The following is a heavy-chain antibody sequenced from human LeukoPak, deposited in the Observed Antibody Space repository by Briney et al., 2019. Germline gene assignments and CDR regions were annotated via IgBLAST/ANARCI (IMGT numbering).Heavy chain of an antibody. D-gene: IGHD3-22*01. CDR3: ASTYYYDSSGYPFDY. CDR1: GGTLSSNA. V-gene: IGHV1-69*05. J-gene: IGHJ4*02. CDR2: IIPIFGTA. Sequence: ASVKVSCKASGGTLSSNAISWVRQAPGQGLEWMGGIIPIFGTANYAQKLQGRVTMTTDTSTSTAYMELRSLRSDDTAVYYCASTYYYDSSGYPFDYWGQGTLVTVSS.